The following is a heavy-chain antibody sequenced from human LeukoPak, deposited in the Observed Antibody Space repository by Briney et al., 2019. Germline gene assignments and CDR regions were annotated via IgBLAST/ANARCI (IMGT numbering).Heavy chain of an antibody. J-gene: IGHJ6*02. Sequence: GASVKVSCKASGYTFTSYDINWVRQATGQGREWMGWMNPNSGNTGYAQKCQGRVTITRNTSISTAYMELSRVRSEDTAVYYCASSPQKVVVRGVIISKYYYYYGMDVWGQGTTVTVSS. CDR1: GYTFTSYD. CDR3: ASSPQKVVVRGVIISKYYYYYGMDV. D-gene: IGHD3-10*01. CDR2: MNPNSGNT. V-gene: IGHV1-8*01.